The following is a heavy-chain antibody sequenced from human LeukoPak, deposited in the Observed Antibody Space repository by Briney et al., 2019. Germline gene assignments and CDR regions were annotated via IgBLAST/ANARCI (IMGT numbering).Heavy chain of an antibody. V-gene: IGHV4-61*01. D-gene: IGHD3-3*01. CDR2: VHYSGTT. Sequence: SETLSLTCTVSSGSISSGSYYWSWVRQPPGKGLEWIGYVHYSGTTDYNPSLKSRVTISGDTSKNQFSLNLTSVTAADTAVYYCARESPWSGYFDYWGQGTLVTVSS. J-gene: IGHJ4*02. CDR1: SGSISSGSYY. CDR3: ARESPWSGYFDY.